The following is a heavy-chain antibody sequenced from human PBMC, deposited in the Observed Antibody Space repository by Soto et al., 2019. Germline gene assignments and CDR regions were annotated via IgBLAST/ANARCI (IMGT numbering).Heavy chain of an antibody. D-gene: IGHD1-1*01. CDR3: ARDGLGTTRSYFDS. CDR2: IIPVLGIV. V-gene: IGHV1-69*04. CDR1: GGTFTSYS. Sequence: QVQLVQSGAEVKKPGSSVKVSCKASGGTFTSYSITWVRQAPGQGLEWMGRIIPVLGIVNYAQKFQGRVTITADKSTTTAYIELSSLRSEDTAVYYCARDGLGTTRSYFDSWGQGTLVTVSS. J-gene: IGHJ4*02.